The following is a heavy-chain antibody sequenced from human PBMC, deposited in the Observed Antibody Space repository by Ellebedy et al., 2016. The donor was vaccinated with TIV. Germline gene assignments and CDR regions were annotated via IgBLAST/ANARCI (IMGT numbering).Heavy chain of an antibody. CDR2: RIAIFGTT. Sequence: ASVKVSCKASGGIFRSYAISWVRQATGQGLEWMGGRIAIFGTTNYAQKFQGRVTITADESTNTVYMDLSSLRSEDTAVYYCATAGGYYDSRNWFDPWGQGTRVTVSS. CDR1: GGIFRSYA. CDR3: ATAGGYYDSRNWFDP. V-gene: IGHV1-69*13. J-gene: IGHJ5*02. D-gene: IGHD3-22*01.